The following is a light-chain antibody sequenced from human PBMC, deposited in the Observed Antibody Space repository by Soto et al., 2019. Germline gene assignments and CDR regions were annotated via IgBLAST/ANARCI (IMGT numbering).Light chain of an antibody. CDR2: GDS. V-gene: IGLV3-21*02. CDR1: NIGSKG. Sequence: SYELAQPPSVSVAPGQTASITCGGNNIGSKGVQWYQQKPGQAPVLVVYGDSDRPSGIPERFSGSKSGSTATLTITWVEAGDEADYYCQVWAGSSDEVFGGGTKVTVL. CDR3: QVWAGSSDEV. J-gene: IGLJ2*01.